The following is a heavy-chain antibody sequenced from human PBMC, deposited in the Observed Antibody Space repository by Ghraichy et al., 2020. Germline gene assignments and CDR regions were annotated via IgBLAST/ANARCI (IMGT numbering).Heavy chain of an antibody. J-gene: IGHJ4*02. CDR1: GFTFSSYG. CDR2: IWYDGSNK. Sequence: GGSLRLSCAASGFTFSSYGMHWVRQAPGKGLEWVAVIWYDGSNKYYADSVKGRFTISRDNSKNTLYLQMNSLRAEDTAVYYCARGDYYGSGTLSEDYWGQGTLVTVSS. D-gene: IGHD3-10*01. CDR3: ARGDYYGSGTLSEDY. V-gene: IGHV3-33*01.